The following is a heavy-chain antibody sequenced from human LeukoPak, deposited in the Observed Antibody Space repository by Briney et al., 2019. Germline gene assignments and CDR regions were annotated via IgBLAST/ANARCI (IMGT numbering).Heavy chain of an antibody. J-gene: IGHJ6*02. CDR1: GFTSSSYA. CDR2: ISGSGGST. D-gene: IGHD2-2*01. Sequence: PGGSLRLSCAASGFTSSSYAMSWVRQAPGKGLEWVSAISGSGGSTYYADSVKGRFTISRDNSKNTLYLQMNSLRAEDTAVYYCAKEGLPAATYYYYGMDVWGQGTTVTVSS. CDR3: AKEGLPAATYYYYGMDV. V-gene: IGHV3-23*01.